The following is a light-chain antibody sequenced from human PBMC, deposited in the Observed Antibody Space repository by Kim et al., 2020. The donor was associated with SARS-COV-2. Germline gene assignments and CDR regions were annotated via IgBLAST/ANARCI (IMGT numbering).Light chain of an antibody. CDR3: QQYNYWPPLT. CDR2: GAS. V-gene: IGKV3-15*01. J-gene: IGKJ4*01. CDR1: QAVRTN. Sequence: SPGETATVTCEASQAVRTNLAGYQEKLGQAPRLLIYGASTRASGVPARFSGSGSGTEFTLTISSLQSEDFAIYYCQQYNYWPPLTFGGGTKVDIK.